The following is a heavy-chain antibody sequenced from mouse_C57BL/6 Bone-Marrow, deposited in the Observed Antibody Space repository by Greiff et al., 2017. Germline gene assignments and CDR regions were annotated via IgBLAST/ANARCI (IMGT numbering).Heavy chain of an antibody. CDR3: ASPYYYGSSYWYFDV. D-gene: IGHD1-1*01. Sequence: QVQLQQPGAELVMPGASVMLSCKASGYTFTSYWMHWVKQRPGQGLEWIGEIDPSDSYTNYNQKFKGKSTLTVDKSSSTAYMQLSSLTSEDSAVYYCASPYYYGSSYWYFDVWGTGTTVTVSS. V-gene: IGHV1-69*01. CDR1: GYTFTSYW. CDR2: IDPSDSYT. J-gene: IGHJ1*03.